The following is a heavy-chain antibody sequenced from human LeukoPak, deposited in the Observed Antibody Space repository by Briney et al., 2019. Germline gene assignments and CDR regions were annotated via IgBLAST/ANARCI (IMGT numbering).Heavy chain of an antibody. Sequence: GGSLRLSCAASGFTFSSYAMSWVRQAPGKGLEWVSAISGSGGSTNYADSVKGRFTISRDNSKNTLYLQMTSLRAEDTAIYYCAKATTGTTGGAFEIWGQGTMVTVSS. CDR3: AKATTGTTGGAFEI. CDR2: ISGSGGST. V-gene: IGHV3-23*01. CDR1: GFTFSSYA. D-gene: IGHD1-1*01. J-gene: IGHJ3*02.